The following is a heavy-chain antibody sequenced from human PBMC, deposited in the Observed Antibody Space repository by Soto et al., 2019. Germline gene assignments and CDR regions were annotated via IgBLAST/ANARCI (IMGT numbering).Heavy chain of an antibody. J-gene: IGHJ4*02. V-gene: IGHV5-51*01. CDR3: ARRRGSVIAARHFDY. Sequence: PGESLKISCKGSGYSFTSYWIGWVRQMPGKGLEWMGIIYPGDSDTRYSPSFQGQVTISADKSISTAYLQWSSLKASDTAMYYCARRRGSVIAARHFDYWGQGTLVTVSS. CDR1: GYSFTSYW. CDR2: IYPGDSDT. D-gene: IGHD6-6*01.